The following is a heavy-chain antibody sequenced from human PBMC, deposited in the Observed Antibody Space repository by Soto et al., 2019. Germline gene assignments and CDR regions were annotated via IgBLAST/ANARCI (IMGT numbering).Heavy chain of an antibody. CDR3: AKTHSGWYTPFES. J-gene: IGHJ4*02. CDR1: GFIFSSYA. D-gene: IGHD6-19*01. Sequence: EVQLLESGGGLEQPGGSLRLSCAASGFIFSSYALSWVRQAPGKGLEWVSAISGSGTTTYYADSVKGRFTFSRDNSKNMLYLQMNSLRAEDTAVYYCAKTHSGWYTPFESWGQGTLVTVSS. CDR2: ISGSGTTT. V-gene: IGHV3-23*01.